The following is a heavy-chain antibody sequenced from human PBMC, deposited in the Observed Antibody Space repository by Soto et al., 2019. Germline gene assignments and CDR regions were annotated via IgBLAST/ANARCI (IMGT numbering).Heavy chain of an antibody. CDR2: IYHSGST. J-gene: IGHJ4*02. D-gene: IGHD1-20*01. Sequence: PSETLSLTFGVSGHPIRSHSYWGWIRQPPGKGLEWIGSIYHSGSTHYNPSLKSRVTISVDTSRNQFSLRLTSVTAADTAVYYCARNITGALFDYWGQGALVTVSS. V-gene: IGHV4-38-2*01. CDR1: GHPIRSHSY. CDR3: ARNITGALFDY.